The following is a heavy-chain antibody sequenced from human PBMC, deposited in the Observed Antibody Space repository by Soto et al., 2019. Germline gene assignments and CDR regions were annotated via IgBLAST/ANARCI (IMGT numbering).Heavy chain of an antibody. CDR2: ISYDGSNK. CDR3: AITVDTAMAVDY. Sequence: QVQLVESGGGVVQPGRSLRLSCAASGFTFSSYAMHWVRQAPGKGLERVAVISYDGSNKYYADSVKGRFTISRDNSKNTLYLQMNSLRAEDTAVYYCAITVDTAMAVDYWGRRTLVTESS. CDR1: GFTFSSYA. J-gene: IGHJ4*02. V-gene: IGHV3-30-3*01. D-gene: IGHD5-18*01.